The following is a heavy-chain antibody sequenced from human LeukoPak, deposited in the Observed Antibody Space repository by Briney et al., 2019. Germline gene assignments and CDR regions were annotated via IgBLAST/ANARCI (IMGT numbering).Heavy chain of an antibody. J-gene: IGHJ3*02. D-gene: IGHD3-22*01. CDR2: ISSSSSYI. CDR1: GFTFSSYS. CDR3: ARGWLLRYDAFDI. Sequence: GGSLRLSCAASGFTFSSYSMNWVRQAPGKGLEWVSSISSSSSYIYYADSMKGRFTISRDNAKNSLYLQMNSLRAEDTAVYYCARGWLLRYDAFDIWGQGTMVTVSS. V-gene: IGHV3-21*01.